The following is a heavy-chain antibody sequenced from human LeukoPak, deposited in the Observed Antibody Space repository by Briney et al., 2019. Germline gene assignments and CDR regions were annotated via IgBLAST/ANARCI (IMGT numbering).Heavy chain of an antibody. CDR3: ASSIVGAPSWWY. Sequence: ASVKVSCKASGYTFTGYYMHWVQQAPGQGLEWMGWINPNSGGTNYAQKFQGRVTMTRDTSISTAYMELSRLRSDDTAVYYCASSIVGAPSWWYWGQGTLVTVSS. CDR2: INPNSGGT. D-gene: IGHD1-26*01. J-gene: IGHJ4*02. V-gene: IGHV1-2*02. CDR1: GYTFTGYY.